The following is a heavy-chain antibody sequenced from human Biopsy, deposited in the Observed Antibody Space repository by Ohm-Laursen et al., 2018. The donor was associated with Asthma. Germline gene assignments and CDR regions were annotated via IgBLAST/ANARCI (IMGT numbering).Heavy chain of an antibody. CDR1: GGAIDSGAYY. J-gene: IGHJ4*02. Sequence: SETLSPTCTVSGGAIDSGAYYWSWIRQLPGKGLEWVGLIYYSGSTYYNPSLKSRVSISIDTSKNQFSLKLSSVTAADTAVYYCARAQDYYDSRGYYRSFDYWGQGTLVTVSS. CDR2: IYYSGST. D-gene: IGHD3-22*01. V-gene: IGHV4-31*03. CDR3: ARAQDYYDSRGYYRSFDY.